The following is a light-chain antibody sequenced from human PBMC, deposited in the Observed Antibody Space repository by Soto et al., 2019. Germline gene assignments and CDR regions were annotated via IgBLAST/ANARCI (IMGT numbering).Light chain of an antibody. CDR3: QQYNKWPLMYT. Sequence: EIVLTQSPDTLSVSPGERATLSCRASQSISRTLAWYQQKSGQPPRLLIYDASTRATGFPARFSGSGSGTEFTLTISSLQSEDFAVYYCQQYNKWPLMYTFGQGTRLEIK. CDR1: QSISRT. CDR2: DAS. V-gene: IGKV3D-15*01. J-gene: IGKJ2*01.